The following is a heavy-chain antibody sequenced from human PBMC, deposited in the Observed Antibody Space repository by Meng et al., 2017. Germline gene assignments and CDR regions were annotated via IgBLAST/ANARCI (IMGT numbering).Heavy chain of an antibody. D-gene: IGHD3-22*01. CDR2: IYHSGRT. V-gene: IGHV4-38-2*02. J-gene: IGHJ4*02. CDR1: GGSIRSGYH. Sequence: SETLSLTCTVSGGSIRSGYHWGWIRQPPGKGLEWFGSIYHSGRTYYNPSLKSRVTISVDTSKNQFSLKLGSVTAADTAVYYCARYREHYYDSSGYSQWGRGYYFDYWGQGTLVTVSS. CDR3: ARYREHYYDSSGYSQWGRGYYFDY.